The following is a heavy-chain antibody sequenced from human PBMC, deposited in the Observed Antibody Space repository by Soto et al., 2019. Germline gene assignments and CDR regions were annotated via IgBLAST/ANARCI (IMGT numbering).Heavy chain of an antibody. Sequence: EVQLVETGGGLIQPGGSLRLSCAASGFTVSSNYMSWVRQAPGKGLEWVSVIYSGGSTYYADYVKGRFTISRDNSKNTLYLKMNSLRAEDTAVYYCAREGDYYDSSGYDSRFDPWGQGTLVTVSS. J-gene: IGHJ5*02. CDR3: AREGDYYDSSGYDSRFDP. V-gene: IGHV3-53*02. CDR2: IYSGGST. D-gene: IGHD3-22*01. CDR1: GFTVSSNY.